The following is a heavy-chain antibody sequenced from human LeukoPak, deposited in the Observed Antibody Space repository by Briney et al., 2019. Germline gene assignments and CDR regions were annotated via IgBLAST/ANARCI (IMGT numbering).Heavy chain of an antibody. J-gene: IGHJ6*02. D-gene: IGHD3-10*01. CDR1: GYAFTSYG. CDR3: ARGGVVRGVIITHIYYGMDV. V-gene: IGHV1-8*02. Sequence: GASVKVSCKASGYAFTSYGINWVRQATGQGLEWMGWMNPNSGNTGYAQKFQGRVTMTRNTSISTAYMELSSLRSEDTAVYYCARGGVVRGVIITHIYYGMDVWGQGTTVTVSS. CDR2: MNPNSGNT.